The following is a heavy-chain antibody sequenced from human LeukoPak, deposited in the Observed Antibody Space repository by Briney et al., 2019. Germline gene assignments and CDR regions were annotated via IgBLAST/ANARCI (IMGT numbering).Heavy chain of an antibody. CDR2: ISSNGGST. V-gene: IGHV3-64*01. CDR1: GFTFSSYA. J-gene: IGHJ4*02. D-gene: IGHD6-13*01. CDR3: ARDNPWQQLDY. Sequence: PGGSLRLSCAVSGFTFSSYAMHWVRQAPGKGLEYVSAISSNGGSTYYANSVKGRFTISRDNSKNTLYLQMGSLRAEDMAVYYCARDNPWQQLDYWGQGTLVTVSS.